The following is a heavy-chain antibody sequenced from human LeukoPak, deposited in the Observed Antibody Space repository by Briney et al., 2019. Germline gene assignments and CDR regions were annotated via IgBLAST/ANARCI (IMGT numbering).Heavy chain of an antibody. CDR3: ARGRRREYQLLYNWFDP. Sequence: ASAKVSCKASGYTFTGYYMHWVRQAPGQGLEWMGWINPNSGGTNYAQKFQGRVTMTRDTSISTAYMELSRLRSDDTAVYYCARGRRREYQLLYNWFDPWGQGTLVTVSS. CDR1: GYTFTGYY. V-gene: IGHV1-2*02. CDR2: INPNSGGT. D-gene: IGHD2-2*01. J-gene: IGHJ5*02.